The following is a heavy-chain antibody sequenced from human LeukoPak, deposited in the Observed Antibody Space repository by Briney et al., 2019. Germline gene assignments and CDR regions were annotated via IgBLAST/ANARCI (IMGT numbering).Heavy chain of an antibody. V-gene: IGHV3-7*03. CDR1: GFTFRSYW. CDR2: IKQDGSEK. J-gene: IGHJ4*02. Sequence: GGSLRLSCAASGFTFRSYWMRWVRQAPGKGLEWVANIKQDGSEKNYVDSVRGRFTISRDNAKNSLYLQMNSLRAEDTAVYYCASGLELDYWGQGTLVTVSS. CDR3: ASGLELDY.